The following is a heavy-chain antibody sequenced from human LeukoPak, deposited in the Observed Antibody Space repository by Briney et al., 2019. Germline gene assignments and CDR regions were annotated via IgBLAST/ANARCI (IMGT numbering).Heavy chain of an antibody. Sequence: GGSLRLPCAASGFTFSDRYIDWARQAPGKGLEWVSYISSSSNTIYYADSVKGRFTISRDNAKNSLYLQMNSLRDEDTAVYYCARRSWDSSGYKISDYWGQGTLVTVSS. V-gene: IGHV3-48*02. CDR1: GFTFSDRY. J-gene: IGHJ4*02. CDR2: ISSSSNTI. D-gene: IGHD3-22*01. CDR3: ARRSWDSSGYKISDY.